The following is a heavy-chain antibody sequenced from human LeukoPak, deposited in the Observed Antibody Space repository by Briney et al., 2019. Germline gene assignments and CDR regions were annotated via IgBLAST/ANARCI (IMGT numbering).Heavy chain of an antibody. J-gene: IGHJ4*02. CDR2: ISGSAGTR. Sequence: GGSLRLSCAASGFTFSDYYMNWIRQAPGKGLEWVSYISGSAGTRFYADSVKGRFTISRDNAKNSLYLQMNSLRAEDTAVYYCARALFGDYYDSSGYYPLDYWGQGTLVTVSS. CDR3: ARALFGDYYDSSGYYPLDY. CDR1: GFTFSDYY. V-gene: IGHV3-11*04. D-gene: IGHD3-22*01.